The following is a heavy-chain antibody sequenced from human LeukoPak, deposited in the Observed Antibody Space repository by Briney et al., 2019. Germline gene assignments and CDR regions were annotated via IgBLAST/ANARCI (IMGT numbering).Heavy chain of an antibody. V-gene: IGHV3-30*18. Sequence: PGGSLRLSCAASGFTFSSYGMHWVRQAPGRGLEWVAVISYDGSNKYYADSVKGRFTISRDNSKNTLYLQMNSLRAEDTAVYYCAKAYSPGYWGQGTLVTVSS. CDR1: GFTFSSYG. CDR3: AKAYSPGY. J-gene: IGHJ4*02. D-gene: IGHD6-13*01. CDR2: ISYDGSNK.